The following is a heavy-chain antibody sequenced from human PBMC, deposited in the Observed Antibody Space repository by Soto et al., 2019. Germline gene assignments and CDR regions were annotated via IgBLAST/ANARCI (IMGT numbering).Heavy chain of an antibody. CDR3: AKDQDGYNRGRYYGMGV. V-gene: IGHV3-30*18. CDR1: GFTFSSYG. D-gene: IGHD3-10*01. CDR2: ISYDGSNK. Sequence: QVQLVESGGGVVQPGRSLRLSCAASGFTFSSYGMHWVRQAPGKGLEWVAVISYDGSNKYYADSVKGRFTISRDNSKNTLYLQMNSLRAEDTAVYYCAKDQDGYNRGRYYGMGVWGQGTTVTVSS. J-gene: IGHJ6*02.